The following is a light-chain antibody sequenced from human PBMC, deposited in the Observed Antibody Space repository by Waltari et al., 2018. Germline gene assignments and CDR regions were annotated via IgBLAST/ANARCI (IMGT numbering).Light chain of an antibody. V-gene: IGKV4-1*01. CDR3: QQYLTSSWT. Sequence: DIVMTQSPDSLAVSLGERATLNCKSSQSALYSSNNKNYLAWYQQKPGQPPKLLIYGASTRESGVPDRFSGSGSGTDFTLTISSLQAEDVAVYYCQQYLTSSWTFGQGTKVEIK. CDR2: GAS. CDR1: QSALYSSNNKNY. J-gene: IGKJ1*01.